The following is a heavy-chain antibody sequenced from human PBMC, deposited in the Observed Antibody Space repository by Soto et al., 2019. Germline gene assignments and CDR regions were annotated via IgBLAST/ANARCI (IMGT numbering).Heavy chain of an antibody. V-gene: IGHV1-24*01. CDR1: GYTLTELS. Sequence: ASVKVSCKVSGYTLTELSMHWVRQAPGKGLEWMGGFDPEDGETIYAQKLQGRVTMTEDTSTNTAYMELRSLRSDDTAVYYCARVQAVYYYDSSDAFDIWGQGTMVTVSS. CDR3: ARVQAVYYYDSSDAFDI. D-gene: IGHD3-22*01. CDR2: FDPEDGET. J-gene: IGHJ3*02.